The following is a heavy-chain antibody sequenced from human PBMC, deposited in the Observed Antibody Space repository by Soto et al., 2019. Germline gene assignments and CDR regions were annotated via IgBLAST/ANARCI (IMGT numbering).Heavy chain of an antibody. J-gene: IGHJ4*02. Sequence: EVQLVESGGALVQRGGSLRLSCAASGFTFGDYWMSWVRQAPGKGLEWVAHIKKDGSEKYYVDSVKARFTVSRDNAEKSLFLQMNSLRAEDMAVYYCAKLGSGYYTGLYFGYWGQGTLVTVSS. CDR1: GFTFGDYW. D-gene: IGHD3-3*01. CDR2: IKKDGSEK. CDR3: AKLGSGYYTGLYFGY. V-gene: IGHV3-7*03.